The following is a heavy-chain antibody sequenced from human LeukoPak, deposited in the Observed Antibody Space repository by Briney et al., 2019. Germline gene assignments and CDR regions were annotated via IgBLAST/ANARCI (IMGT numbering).Heavy chain of an antibody. CDR3: ASHIGGGNFDP. Sequence: SETLSLTCAVYGGSFSGYYWSWIRQPPGKGLEWIGEINHSGSTNYNPSLKSRVTISVDTSKNQFSLKLSSVTAADTAVYYCASHIGGGNFDPWGQGTLVTVSS. J-gene: IGHJ5*02. V-gene: IGHV4-34*01. CDR1: GGSFSGYY. D-gene: IGHD4-23*01. CDR2: INHSGST.